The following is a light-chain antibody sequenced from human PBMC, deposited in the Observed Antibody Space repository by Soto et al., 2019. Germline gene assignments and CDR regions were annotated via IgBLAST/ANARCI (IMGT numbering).Light chain of an antibody. CDR1: HDITIY. Sequence: DIQMTQSPSSLSASVGDRVTITCQASHDITIYLNWYRQKPGKAPELLIYDASNLETGVPSRFSGSGSGTDFTFTISSLQPEDIATYYCQQYDNLLTFGGGTKVEIK. CDR2: DAS. J-gene: IGKJ4*01. CDR3: QQYDNLLT. V-gene: IGKV1-33*01.